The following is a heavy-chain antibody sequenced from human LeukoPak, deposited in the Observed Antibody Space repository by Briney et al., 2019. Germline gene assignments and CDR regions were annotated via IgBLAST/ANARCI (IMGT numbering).Heavy chain of an antibody. Sequence: SVKVSCKASVGTFSSYAISWVRQAPGQGLEWMGGIIPIFGTANYAQKFQGRVTITADESTSTAYMELSSLRSEDTAVYYCARGYYYYYYMDVWGKGTTVTISS. CDR2: IIPIFGTA. CDR1: VGTFSSYA. J-gene: IGHJ6*03. V-gene: IGHV1-69*13. CDR3: ARGYYYYYYMDV.